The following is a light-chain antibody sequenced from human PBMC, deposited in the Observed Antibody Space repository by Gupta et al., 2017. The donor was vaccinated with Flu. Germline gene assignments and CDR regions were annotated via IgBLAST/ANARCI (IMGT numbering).Light chain of an antibody. CDR2: DGS. V-gene: IGKV3-20*01. CDR1: SSK. Sequence: SSKYAWYQQKPGQAPRILIYDGSSSATAVPATISSSGCSTEFALTISRREPEDYVVYYCRQQVNSPPTFGQGTKVEIK. J-gene: IGKJ2*01. CDR3: RQQVNSPPT.